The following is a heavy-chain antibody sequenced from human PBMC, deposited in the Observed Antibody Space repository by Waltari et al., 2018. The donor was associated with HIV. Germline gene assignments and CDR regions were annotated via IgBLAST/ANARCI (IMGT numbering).Heavy chain of an antibody. J-gene: IGHJ3*01. Sequence: VQLEESGGGVVQPVRHRRIACAASRLRVREYAMHWVRQAPGKGLQWVAVIWYDGSKKEYSDSVKGRFTISKDNSKNTLFLQMNSLRVDDTAVYFCARVPFASSWSADSFDVWGPGTRITVSS. CDR1: RLRVREYA. CDR2: IWYDGSKK. V-gene: IGHV3-33*01. CDR3: ARVPFASSWSADSFDV. D-gene: IGHD6-13*01.